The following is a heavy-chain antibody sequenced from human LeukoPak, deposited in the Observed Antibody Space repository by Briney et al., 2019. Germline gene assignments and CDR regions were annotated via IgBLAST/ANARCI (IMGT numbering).Heavy chain of an antibody. D-gene: IGHD3-22*01. V-gene: IGHV4-34*01. CDR3: ARGVFLGIVVVIMRKKPHYFDY. CDR2: INHSGST. Sequence: PSEALSLTCAVYGGSFRDYYWTWIRQPPGRGLEWIGEINHSGSTNYNPSLKSRVTISVDTSKNKFSLKLSSVTAADTAVYYCARGVFLGIVVVIMRKKPHYFDYWGQGTLVTVSS. J-gene: IGHJ4*02. CDR1: GGSFRDYY.